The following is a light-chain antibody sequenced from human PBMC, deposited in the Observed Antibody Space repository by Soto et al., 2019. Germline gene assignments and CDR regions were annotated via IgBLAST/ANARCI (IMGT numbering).Light chain of an antibody. CDR2: DVT. CDR1: SNYIGDYHY. Sequence: QSALAQPRSVSGSPGQSVTISCTGTSNYIGDYHYVSWYQQHPGKAPKLMIFDVTKRPSGVPDRFSGSKSGNTASLTISGLQAEDDADYYCCSYAGGYTFVFGTGTKLTV. J-gene: IGLJ1*01. V-gene: IGLV2-11*01. CDR3: CSYAGGYTFV.